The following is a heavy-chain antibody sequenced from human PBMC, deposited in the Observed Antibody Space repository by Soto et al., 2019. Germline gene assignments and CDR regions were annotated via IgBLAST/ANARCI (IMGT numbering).Heavy chain of an antibody. J-gene: IGHJ4*02. V-gene: IGHV3-30-3*01. CDR2: ISYDGSNK. CDR1: GFTVSSYA. Sequence: PGGSLRLSCAASGFTVSSYAMHWVRQAPGKGLEWVAVISYDGSNKYYADSVKGRFTISRDNSKNTLYLQMNSLRAEDTAVYYCARDPHDYGDYDYWGQGTVVTVSS. D-gene: IGHD4-17*01. CDR3: ARDPHDYGDYDY.